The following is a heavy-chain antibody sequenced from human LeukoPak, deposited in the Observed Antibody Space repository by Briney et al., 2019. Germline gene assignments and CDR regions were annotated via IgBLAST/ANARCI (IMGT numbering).Heavy chain of an antibody. V-gene: IGHV3-23*01. D-gene: IGHD2-8*02. CDR3: AKPRTTGLGWAQFDY. Sequence: GGSLRLSCAASGFAFSSFAMTWVRQAPGKGLEWVSGFDGNGPNTYYADSVKGRWIISRDNSRNTLYLEMNSLRPEDTAIYYCAKPRTTGLGWAQFDYWGQGSLVTVSS. CDR1: GFAFSSFA. J-gene: IGHJ4*02. CDR2: FDGNGPNT.